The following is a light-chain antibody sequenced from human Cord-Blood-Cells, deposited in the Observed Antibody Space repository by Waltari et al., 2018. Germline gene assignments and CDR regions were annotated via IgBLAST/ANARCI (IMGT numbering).Light chain of an antibody. CDR3: CSYAGSYTWV. V-gene: IGLV2-11*01. CDR2: VCS. CDR1: SSDVGGYNY. Sequence: QSALTQPRSVSGSPGQSVTISCTGTSSDVGGYNYVSWYQQHPGKAPKLMIYVCSKRPSGVPDRFSGSKSGNTASLTISGLQAEDEADYYCCSYAGSYTWVFGGGTKLTVL. J-gene: IGLJ3*02.